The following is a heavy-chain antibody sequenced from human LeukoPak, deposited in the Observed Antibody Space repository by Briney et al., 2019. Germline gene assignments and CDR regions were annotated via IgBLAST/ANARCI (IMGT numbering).Heavy chain of an antibody. Sequence: ASVKVSCKAFGYTFTSYDINWVRQATGQGLEWMGWMNPNSGNTGYAQKFQGRVTMTRNTSISTAYMELSSLRSEDTAVYYCARAARRPYSGSYYSAYWGQGTLVTVSS. D-gene: IGHD1-26*01. J-gene: IGHJ4*02. CDR2: MNPNSGNT. CDR3: ARAARRPYSGSYYSAY. V-gene: IGHV1-8*01. CDR1: GYTFTSYD.